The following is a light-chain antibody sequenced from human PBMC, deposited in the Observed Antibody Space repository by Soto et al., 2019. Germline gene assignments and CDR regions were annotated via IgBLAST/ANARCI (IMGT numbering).Light chain of an antibody. Sequence: EILMTQSPDTLSVSPGERATLCCRASQTVSNKLAWYQHKPGKAPRLLIYDTSNRATGIPARFSGSGSGTDFTLTISSLEPEDFAAYYCHQRKSWPRTFGQGTKVDIK. CDR3: HQRKSWPRT. V-gene: IGKV3-11*01. CDR1: QTVSNK. J-gene: IGKJ1*01. CDR2: DTS.